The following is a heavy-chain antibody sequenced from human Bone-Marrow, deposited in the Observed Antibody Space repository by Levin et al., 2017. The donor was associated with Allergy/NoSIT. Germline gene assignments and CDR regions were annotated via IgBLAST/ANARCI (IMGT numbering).Heavy chain of an antibody. Sequence: PGGSLRLSCAASGFTFRSHSMNWVRQAPGKGLEWVSYISTSGGSIHYAESVRGRFIISRDNARNSLYLQMNGLRTEDTAVYYCARAGELDYADWCFDRWGRGTLVTVSS. J-gene: IGHJ2*01. CDR2: ISTSGGSI. CDR1: GFTFRSHS. D-gene: IGHD1-26*01. CDR3: ARAGELDYADWCFDR. V-gene: IGHV3-48*04.